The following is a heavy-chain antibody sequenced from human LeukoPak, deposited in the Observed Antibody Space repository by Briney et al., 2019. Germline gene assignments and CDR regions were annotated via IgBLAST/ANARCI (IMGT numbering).Heavy chain of an antibody. Sequence: GGSLRLSCPATGFTFSSYAMNWIRQAPGKGLEWVSAISGSRVSTYYADSVKGRFTISRDNSRNTLYLQMNSLRAEDTALYYCAKSDGSFWYDFDYWGQGTLVTVSS. D-gene: IGHD6-13*01. V-gene: IGHV3-23*01. J-gene: IGHJ4*02. CDR2: ISGSRVST. CDR1: GFTFSSYA. CDR3: AKSDGSFWYDFDY.